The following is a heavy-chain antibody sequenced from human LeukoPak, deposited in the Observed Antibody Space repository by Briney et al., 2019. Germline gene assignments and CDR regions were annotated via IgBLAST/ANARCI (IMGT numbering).Heavy chain of an antibody. CDR3: AGHGYCSGGTCYSNYYYGMDV. V-gene: IGHV4-59*08. D-gene: IGHD2-15*01. Sequence: SETLSLTCTVSGGSISRYYWSYIRQPPGKGLEWIGYIYYSGSTNYNPSLKSRVTISVDTSKNQFSLKLSSVTAADTAVYYCAGHGYCSGGTCYSNYYYGMDVWGQGTTVTVSS. J-gene: IGHJ6*02. CDR1: GGSISRYY. CDR2: IYYSGST.